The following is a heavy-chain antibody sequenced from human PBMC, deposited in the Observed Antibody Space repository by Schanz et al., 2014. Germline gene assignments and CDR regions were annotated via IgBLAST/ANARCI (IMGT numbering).Heavy chain of an antibody. CDR3: TKEDATALWYFEH. J-gene: IGHJ4*02. V-gene: IGHV3-23*04. Sequence: EVQLVESGGGLLQPGGSLRLSCAASGFTFGTFWMSWVRQAPGKGLEWVSGINTSGGSRYYAESVKGRFTISRDNSKNLVVLQMNSLRVDDTAVYYCTKEDATALWYFEHWGQGTLVTVSS. CDR2: INTSGGSR. CDR1: GFTFGTFW. D-gene: IGHD6-13*01.